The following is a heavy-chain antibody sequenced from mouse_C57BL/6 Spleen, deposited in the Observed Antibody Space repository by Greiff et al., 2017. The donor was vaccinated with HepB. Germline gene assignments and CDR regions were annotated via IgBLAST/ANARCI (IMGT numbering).Heavy chain of an antibody. V-gene: IGHV5-16*01. CDR3: AREGESRNFDV. CDR1: GFNFSDYY. D-gene: IGHD1-1*01. CDR2: INYDGSST. J-gene: IGHJ1*03. Sequence: EVKVVESEGGLVQPGSSMKLSCTASGFNFSDYYMAWVRHVPEKGLEWVANINYDGSSTYYLDSLKSRFIISRDNAKNILYLQRSSLKSEDTATYYCAREGESRNFDVWGTGTTVTVSS.